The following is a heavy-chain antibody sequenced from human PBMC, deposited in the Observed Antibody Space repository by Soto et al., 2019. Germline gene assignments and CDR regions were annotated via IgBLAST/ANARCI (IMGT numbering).Heavy chain of an antibody. CDR1: GGSISSSSYY. Sequence: LSLTCTVSGGSISSSSYYWGWIRQPPGKGLEWIGSIYYSGSTYYNPSLKSRVTISVDTSKNQFSLKLSSVTAADTAVYYCARHVVVVAASELDYWGQG. CDR2: IYYSGST. V-gene: IGHV4-39*01. CDR3: ARHVVVVAASELDY. D-gene: IGHD2-15*01. J-gene: IGHJ4*02.